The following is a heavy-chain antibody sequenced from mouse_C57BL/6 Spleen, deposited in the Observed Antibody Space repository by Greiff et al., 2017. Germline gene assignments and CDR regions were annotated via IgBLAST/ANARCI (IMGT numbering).Heavy chain of an antibody. Sequence: VQLKESGPGLVKPSQSLSLTCSVTGYSITSGYYWNWIRQFPGNKLEWMGYISYDGSNNYNPSLKNRISITRDTSTSQFFLKLNAVTTEDTATYYCARGSNYDDWGQGTTLTVSS. CDR2: ISYDGSN. D-gene: IGHD2-5*01. CDR3: ARGSNYDD. V-gene: IGHV3-6*01. CDR1: GYSITSGYY. J-gene: IGHJ2*01.